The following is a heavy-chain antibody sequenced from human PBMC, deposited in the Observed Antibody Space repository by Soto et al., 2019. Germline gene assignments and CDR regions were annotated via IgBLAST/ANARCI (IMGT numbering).Heavy chain of an antibody. J-gene: IGHJ4*02. CDR1: GVPFRNYG. Sequence: PGGSLRLSCAASGVPFRNYGMNWVRPAPGKGLEWVSYIGIGSSTTYYADSVKGRFTISRDNPKNTLYLQMYSLRVEDTAIYYCAKVFIAGDYWDYFDYWGQGALVTVSS. D-gene: IGHD7-27*01. V-gene: IGHV3-48*01. CDR3: AKVFIAGDYWDYFDY. CDR2: IGIGSSTT.